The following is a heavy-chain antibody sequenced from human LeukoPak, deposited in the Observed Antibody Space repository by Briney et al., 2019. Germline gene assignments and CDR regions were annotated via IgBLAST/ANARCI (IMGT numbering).Heavy chain of an antibody. J-gene: IGHJ4*02. Sequence: GGSLRLSCAASGFTFSSYSMNWVRQAPGKGLEWVSYISSSSSTIYYADSVKGRFTISRDNSKNTLYLQMNSLRAEDTAVYYCARGEPLDYWGQGTLVTVSS. CDR2: ISSSSSTI. CDR1: GFTFSSYS. CDR3: ARGEPLDY. D-gene: IGHD1-26*01. V-gene: IGHV3-48*01.